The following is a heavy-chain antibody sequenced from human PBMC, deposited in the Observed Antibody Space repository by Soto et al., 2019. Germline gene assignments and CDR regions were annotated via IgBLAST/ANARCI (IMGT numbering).Heavy chain of an antibody. V-gene: IGHV1-69*02. D-gene: IGHD2-2*01. CDR3: ARVSCSSTSCQITGDAFDI. Sequence: ASVKVSCKASGGTFSSYTISWVRQAPGQGLEWMGRIIPILGIANYAQKFQGRVTITADKSTSTAYMELSSLRSEDTAVYYCARVSCSSTSCQITGDAFDIWGQGTMVTVSS. CDR2: IIPILGIA. CDR1: GGTFSSYT. J-gene: IGHJ3*02.